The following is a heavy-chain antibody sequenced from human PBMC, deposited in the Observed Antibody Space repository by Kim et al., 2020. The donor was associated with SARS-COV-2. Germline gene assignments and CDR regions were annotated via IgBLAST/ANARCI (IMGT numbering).Heavy chain of an antibody. V-gene: IGHV3-21*01. D-gene: IGHD3-10*01. Sequence: YADSVKGRFTITRDNAKNSLYLQMNSVRAEDTAVYYCAREMGYGSGDLDYRGQGTLVTVSS. J-gene: IGHJ4*02. CDR3: AREMGYGSGDLDY.